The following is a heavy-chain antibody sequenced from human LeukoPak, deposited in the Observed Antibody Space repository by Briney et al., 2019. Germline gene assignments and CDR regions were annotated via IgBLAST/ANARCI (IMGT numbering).Heavy chain of an antibody. CDR3: ARTFSIASAGRNDY. CDR2: INPSGGST. D-gene: IGHD6-13*01. Sequence: ASVKVSCKASGYSFTSNYIHWVRQAPGQGLQWMGLINPSGGSTSYAQKFQGRVTMTRDTSTSTVFMELSSLTPEDTAVYYCARTFSIASAGRNDYWGQGTLVTVSS. CDR1: GYSFTSNY. V-gene: IGHV1-46*01. J-gene: IGHJ4*02.